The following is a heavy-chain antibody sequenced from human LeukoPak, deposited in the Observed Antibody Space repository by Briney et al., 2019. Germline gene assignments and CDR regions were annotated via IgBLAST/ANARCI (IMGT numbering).Heavy chain of an antibody. CDR3: ASSYYDSSGSSFDY. Sequence: PSETLSLTCTVSGGSISSSCYYWGWIRQPPGKGLECIGSIYYSGSTYYNPSLKSRVTISVDTSKNQFSLKLSSVTAADTAVYYCASSYYDSSGSSFDYWGQGTLVTVSS. CDR1: GGSISSSCYY. CDR2: IYYSGST. J-gene: IGHJ4*02. V-gene: IGHV4-39*01. D-gene: IGHD3-22*01.